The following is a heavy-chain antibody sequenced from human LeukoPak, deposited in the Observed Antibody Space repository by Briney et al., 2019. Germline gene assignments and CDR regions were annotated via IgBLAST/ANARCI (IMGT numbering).Heavy chain of an antibody. CDR3: AKATYDFRSGYYGE. J-gene: IGHJ4*02. CDR2: ISWNSGSI. D-gene: IGHD3-3*01. V-gene: IGHV3-9*01. CDR1: GFTFDDYA. Sequence: GRSLRLSCAASGFTFDDYAMHWVRQAPGKGLEWVSGISWNSGSIGYADSVKGRFTISRDNAKNSLYLQMNSLRAEDTALYYCAKATYDFRSGYYGEWGQGTLVTVSS.